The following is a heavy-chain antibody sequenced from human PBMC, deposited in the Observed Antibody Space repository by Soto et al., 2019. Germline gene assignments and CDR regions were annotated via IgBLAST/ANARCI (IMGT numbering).Heavy chain of an antibody. CDR2: ISAYNGNT. Sequence: ASVKVSCKASGYTFTSYGISWVRQAPGQGLEWMGWISAYNGNTNYAQKLQGRVTMTTDTSTSTAYMELRSLRSDDTAVYYCARVAYGGVVVVAATNWGQGPLVTVSS. V-gene: IGHV1-18*01. J-gene: IGHJ4*02. CDR3: ARVAYGGVVVVAATN. CDR1: GYTFTSYG. D-gene: IGHD2-15*01.